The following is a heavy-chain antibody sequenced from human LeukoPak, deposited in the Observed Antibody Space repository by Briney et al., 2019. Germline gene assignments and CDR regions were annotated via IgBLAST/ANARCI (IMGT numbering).Heavy chain of an antibody. CDR2: IYHSEST. Sequence: SETLSLTCAVSGYSISSGYYWGWIRQPPGKGLEWIGSIYHSESTYYNPSLKSRVTISVDTSKNQFSLKLSSVTAADTAVYYCARLLREWLNFDYWGQGTLVTVSS. CDR3: ARLLREWLNFDY. J-gene: IGHJ4*02. CDR1: GYSISSGYY. D-gene: IGHD3-3*01. V-gene: IGHV4-38-2*01.